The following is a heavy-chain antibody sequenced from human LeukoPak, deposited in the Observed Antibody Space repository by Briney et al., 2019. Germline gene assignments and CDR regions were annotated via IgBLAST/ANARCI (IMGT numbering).Heavy chain of an antibody. CDR3: ARDRPYCSSTSCSGYYFDY. D-gene: IGHD2-2*01. J-gene: IGHJ4*02. CDR2: ISCSGSTI. CDR1: GFTFSDYY. Sequence: GGSLRLSCAASGFTFSDYYMSWIRQAPGKGLEWVSYISCSGSTIYYADSVKGRFTISRDNAKNSLYLQMNSLRAEDTAVYYCARDRPYCSSTSCSGYYFDYWGQGTLVTVSS. V-gene: IGHV3-11*04.